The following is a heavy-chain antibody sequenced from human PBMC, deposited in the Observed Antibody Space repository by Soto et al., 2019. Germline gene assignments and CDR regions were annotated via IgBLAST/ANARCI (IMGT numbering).Heavy chain of an antibody. D-gene: IGHD3-3*01. V-gene: IGHV4-59*01. Sequence: KPSETLSLTCTVSGGSISSYYWSWIRQPPGKGLEWIGYIYYSGSTNYNPSLKSRVTISVDTSKNQFSLKLSSVTAADTAVYYCARGQWDFWSGYFGFDPWGQGTLVTVSS. CDR2: IYYSGST. CDR3: ARGQWDFWSGYFGFDP. CDR1: GGSISSYY. J-gene: IGHJ5*02.